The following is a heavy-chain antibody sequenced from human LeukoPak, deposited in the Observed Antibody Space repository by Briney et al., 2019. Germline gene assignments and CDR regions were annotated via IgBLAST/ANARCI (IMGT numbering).Heavy chain of an antibody. D-gene: IGHD5-18*01. V-gene: IGHV3-43*02. Sequence: GGSLRLSCAASGFTLDDCAMHWVRQTPGKGLEWVSLISGDGGITYYADSVKGRFTVSRDNSKNSLYLQTNSLRTEDSAFYYCAKDIHEYTSGFDHWGQGTLVTASS. CDR2: ISGDGGIT. CDR1: GFTLDDCA. J-gene: IGHJ4*02. CDR3: AKDIHEYTSGFDH.